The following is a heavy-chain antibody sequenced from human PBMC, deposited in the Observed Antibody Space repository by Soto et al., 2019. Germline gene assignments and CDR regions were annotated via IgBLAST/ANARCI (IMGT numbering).Heavy chain of an antibody. CDR3: ARVGIYGDYDCFDY. CDR1: GRSISSYY. V-gene: IGHV4-59*01. CDR2: IYYSGST. Sequence: SETLSLTCTFSGRSISSYYWSWIRQPPGEGLEWIGYIYYSGSTNYNPSLKSRVTISVDTSKNQFSLKLSSVTAADTAVYYCARVGIYGDYDCFDYWGQGTLVT. J-gene: IGHJ4*02. D-gene: IGHD4-17*01.